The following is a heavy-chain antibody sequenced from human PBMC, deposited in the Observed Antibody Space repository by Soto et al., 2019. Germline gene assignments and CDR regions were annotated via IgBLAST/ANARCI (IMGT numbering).Heavy chain of an antibody. V-gene: IGHV1-69*06. CDR2: IIPIFGTA. Sequence: SVRVSCKASGGTFSSYAISWVRQAPGQGLEWMGGIIPIFGTANYAQKFQGRVTITADKSTSTAYMELSSLRSEDTAVYYCAQDCSSTSCYSNWGQGTLVTVSS. CDR1: GGTFSSYA. D-gene: IGHD2-2*02. CDR3: AQDCSSTSCYSN. J-gene: IGHJ4*02.